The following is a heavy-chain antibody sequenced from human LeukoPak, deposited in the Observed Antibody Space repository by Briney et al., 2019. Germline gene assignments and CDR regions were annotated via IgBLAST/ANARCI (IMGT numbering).Heavy chain of an antibody. Sequence: PGGTLRLSCAAAGFTFSSYGMGWVRQAPGKGLEWVSAISVSGNTYHADSVKGRFTISRDNAKNSLYLQMNSLRAEDMAVYYCVRIYGNSYFDYWGQGTLATVSS. J-gene: IGHJ4*02. D-gene: IGHD4-11*01. CDR2: ISVSGNT. CDR3: VRIYGNSYFDY. CDR1: GFTFSSYG. V-gene: IGHV3-23*01.